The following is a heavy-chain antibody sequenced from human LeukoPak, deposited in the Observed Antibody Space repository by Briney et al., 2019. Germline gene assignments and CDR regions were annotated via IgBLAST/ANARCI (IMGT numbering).Heavy chain of an antibody. CDR1: GFTFSSYE. J-gene: IGHJ6*03. CDR2: ISSSGSTI. D-gene: IGHD5-12*01. V-gene: IGHV3-48*03. CDR3: AREDIVATRSHGGDYYYYYMDV. Sequence: PGGSLRLSCAASGFTFSSYEMNWVRQAPGKGLEWVSYISSSGSTIYYADSVKGRFTISRDNAKNSLYLQMNSLRAEDAAVYYCAREDIVATRSHGGDYYYYYMDVWGKGTTVTVPS.